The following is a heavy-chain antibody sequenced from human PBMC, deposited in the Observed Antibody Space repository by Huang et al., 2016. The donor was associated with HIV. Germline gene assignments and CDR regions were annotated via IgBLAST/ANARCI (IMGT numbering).Heavy chain of an antibody. Sequence: QVQMQESGPGLVKPSETLSLTCTVSGASISNYYWSWIRQPAGKGLEWIGRIYTTIVTNYSPSLQSRVSMSVDTSRNQFALRMTSVTDADTAVYYCARVEGSSYGFWDWGQGTLVTVSS. CDR1: GASISNYY. D-gene: IGHD5-18*01. V-gene: IGHV4-4*07. CDR2: IYTTIVT. CDR3: ARVEGSSYGFWD. J-gene: IGHJ4*02.